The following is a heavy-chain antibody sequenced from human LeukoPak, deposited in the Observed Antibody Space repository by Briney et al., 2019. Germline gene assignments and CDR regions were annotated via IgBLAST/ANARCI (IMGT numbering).Heavy chain of an antibody. CDR1: GFTFDDYA. J-gene: IGHJ4*02. D-gene: IGHD1-26*01. V-gene: IGHV3-23*01. CDR3: AREGEAQRSFDY. Sequence: GGSLRLSCAASGFTFDDYAMHWVRQAPGKGLEWVSAISGSGGSTYYADSVKGRFTISRDNSKNTLYLQMNSLRAEDTAVYYCAREGEAQRSFDYWGQGTLVTVSS. CDR2: ISGSGGST.